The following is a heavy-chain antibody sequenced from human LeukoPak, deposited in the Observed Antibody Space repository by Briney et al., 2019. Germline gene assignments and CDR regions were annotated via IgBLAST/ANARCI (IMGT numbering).Heavy chain of an antibody. D-gene: IGHD3-3*01. CDR2: IKQDGSEK. Sequence: PGGSLRLSCAASGFTFSSYWMSWVRQAPGKGLEWVANIKQDGSEKYYVDSVKGRFTISRDNAKNSLYLQMNSLRAEDTAVYYCARDPRRITICPGRYGMDVWGQGTTVTVSS. V-gene: IGHV3-7*01. CDR1: GFTFSSYW. J-gene: IGHJ6*02. CDR3: ARDPRRITICPGRYGMDV.